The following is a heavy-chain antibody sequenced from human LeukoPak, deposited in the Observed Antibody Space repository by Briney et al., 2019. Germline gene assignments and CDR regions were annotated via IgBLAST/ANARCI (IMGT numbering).Heavy chain of an antibody. Sequence: GGSLRLSCAASGFTFSTYTMYWVRHPPGKRLEWVSIIGNNGGGIHYADSVKGRFTISRDNFKNALYLQMNSLRVDDTAVYYCAIDPNWGTHSWGQGVLVTVSS. CDR1: GFTFSTYT. CDR2: IGNNGGGI. V-gene: IGHV3-23*01. J-gene: IGHJ4*02. CDR3: AIDPNWGTHS. D-gene: IGHD7-27*01.